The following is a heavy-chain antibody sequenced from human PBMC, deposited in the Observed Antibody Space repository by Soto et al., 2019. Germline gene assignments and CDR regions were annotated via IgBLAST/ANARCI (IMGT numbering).Heavy chain of an antibody. V-gene: IGHV3-23*01. CDR1: GFTFSSYA. D-gene: IGHD3-10*01. CDR3: AKVPQTFNYYGSGKNYYYYGMDV. Sequence: GGSLRLSCAASGFTFSSYAMSWVRQAPGKGLEWVSAISGSGGSTYYADSVKGRFTISRVNSKNTLYLQMNSLRAEDTAVYYCAKVPQTFNYYGSGKNYYYYGMDVWGQGTTVTVSS. J-gene: IGHJ6*02. CDR2: ISGSGGST.